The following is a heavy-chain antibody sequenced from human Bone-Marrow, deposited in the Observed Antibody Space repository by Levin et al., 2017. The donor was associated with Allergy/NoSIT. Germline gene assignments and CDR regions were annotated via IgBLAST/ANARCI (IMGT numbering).Heavy chain of an antibody. J-gene: IGHJ6*03. CDR3: ARGKLHMRIEASRFHYYYYMDV. D-gene: IGHD6-13*01. Sequence: SETLSLTCIVYDGSFSGYFWSWIRQSPGKGLEWIGEINHGGNTNYSPSLKSRVTMSIDTSKNQFSLKLNSVTAADTAVYYCARGKLHMRIEASRFHYYYYMDVWGKGTTVTVSS. CDR1: DGSFSGYF. CDR2: INHGGNT. V-gene: IGHV4-34*01.